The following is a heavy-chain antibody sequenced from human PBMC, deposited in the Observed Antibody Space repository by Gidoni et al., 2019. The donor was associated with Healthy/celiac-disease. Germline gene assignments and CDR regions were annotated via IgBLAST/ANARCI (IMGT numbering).Heavy chain of an antibody. CDR2: IYYSGST. CDR3: ARQPYSSGWYLRPGDAFDI. J-gene: IGHJ3*02. D-gene: IGHD6-19*01. CDR1: GGSISSSSYY. V-gene: IGHV4-39*01. Sequence: QLQLQESGPGLVKPSETLSLTCTVSGGSISSSSYYWGWIRQPPGKWLEWIGSIYYSGSTYYNPALKSRVTISVDTSKNQFSLKLSSVTAADTAVYYCARQPYSSGWYLRPGDAFDIWGQGTMVTVSS.